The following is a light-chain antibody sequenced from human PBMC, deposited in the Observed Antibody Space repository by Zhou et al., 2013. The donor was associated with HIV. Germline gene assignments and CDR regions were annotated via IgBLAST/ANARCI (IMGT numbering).Light chain of an antibody. Sequence: DIVMTQSPLSLPVTPGEPASISCRSSQTLLHSNGYNYLDWYLQKPGQSPQLLIYLGSNRASGVPDRFSGSGSGTDFTLKISRVEAEDVGIYYCMQVLQTPYTFGPGTTLEI. CDR2: LGS. V-gene: IGKV2-28*01. CDR3: MQVLQTPYT. J-gene: IGKJ2*01. CDR1: QTLLHSNGYNY.